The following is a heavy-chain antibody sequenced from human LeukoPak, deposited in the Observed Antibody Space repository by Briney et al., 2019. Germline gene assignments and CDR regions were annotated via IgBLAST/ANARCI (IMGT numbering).Heavy chain of an antibody. V-gene: IGHV4-34*01. CDR2: INHSGST. CDR3: AKSGYSSSWYPRY. CDR1: GGSFSGYY. D-gene: IGHD6-13*01. Sequence: NPSETLSLTCAVYGGSFSGYYWSCIRQPPGKGLEWIGEINHSGSTNYNPSLKSRVTISVDTFKNQFSLKLSSVTAADTAVYYCAKSGYSSSWYPRYWGQGTLVTVSS. J-gene: IGHJ4*02.